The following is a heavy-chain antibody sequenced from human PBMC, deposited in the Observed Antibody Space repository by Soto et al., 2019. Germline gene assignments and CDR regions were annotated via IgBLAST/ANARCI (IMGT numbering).Heavy chain of an antibody. CDR2: INHSGST. V-gene: IGHV4-34*01. CDR1: GGSFSGYY. D-gene: IGHD6-13*01. J-gene: IGHJ4*02. CDR3: ARSEAAPRLYCFDY. Sequence: SETLSLTCAVYGGSFSGYYWSWIRQPPGKGLEWIGEINHSGSTNYNPSLKSRVTISVDTSKNQFSLKLSSVTAADTAVYYCARSEAAPRLYCFDYWGQGTLVTVSS.